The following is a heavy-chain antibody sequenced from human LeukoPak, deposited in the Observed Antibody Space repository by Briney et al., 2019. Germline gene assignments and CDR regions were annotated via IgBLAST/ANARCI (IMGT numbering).Heavy chain of an antibody. D-gene: IGHD6-13*01. V-gene: IGHV3-30-3*01. CDR1: GFTFSNYV. J-gene: IGHJ4*02. Sequence: GGSLRLSCAASGFTFSNYVMYWVRQAPGKGLEWVAVISSDGTDKYYADSVKGRVSISRDNSKNTLYLQMNLRADDTAVYYCARGEYTSSLDCWGQGTLVTVSS. CDR3: ARGEYTSSLDC. CDR2: ISSDGTDK.